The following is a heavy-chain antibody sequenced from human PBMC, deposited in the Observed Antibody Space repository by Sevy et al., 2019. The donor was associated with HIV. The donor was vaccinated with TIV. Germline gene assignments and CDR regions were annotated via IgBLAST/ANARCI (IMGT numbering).Heavy chain of an antibody. CDR2: IYTSGST. Sequence: SETLSLTCTVSGGSISSYYWSWIRQPAGKGLEWIGRIYTSGSTNYNPSLMSRVTMSVDTSKNQFSLKLSSVTAADTAVYYCAREGHCSSTSCYPSPLDYWGQGTLVTVSS. J-gene: IGHJ4*02. V-gene: IGHV4-4*07. CDR1: GGSISSYY. CDR3: AREGHCSSTSCYPSPLDY. D-gene: IGHD2-2*01.